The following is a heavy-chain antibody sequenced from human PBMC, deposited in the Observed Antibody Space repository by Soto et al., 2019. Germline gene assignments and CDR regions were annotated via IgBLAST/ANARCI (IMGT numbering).Heavy chain of an antibody. J-gene: IGHJ5*02. CDR3: ERVNSSGWYLWFDT. D-gene: IGHD6-19*01. CDR1: GGSISSYY. V-gene: IGHV4-59*01. Sequence: PSETLSLTCTVSGGSISSYYWSWIRQPPGKGLEWIGYIYYSGSTNYNPSLKSRVTISVDTSKNQFSLRLSSVTAADTAVYYCERVNSSGWYLWFDTWGQGTLVTVSS. CDR2: IYYSGST.